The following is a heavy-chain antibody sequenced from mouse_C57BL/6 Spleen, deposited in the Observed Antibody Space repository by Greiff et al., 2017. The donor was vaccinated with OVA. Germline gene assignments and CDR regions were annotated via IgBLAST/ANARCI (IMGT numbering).Heavy chain of an antibody. CDR1: GYTFTSYW. Sequence: QVQLQQPGAELVKPGASVKLSCKASGYTFTSYWMHWVKQRPGQGLEWIGMIHPNSGSTNYNEKFKSKATLTVDKSSSTAYMQLSSLTSEDSAVYYCARSGYYYGKGGDYFDYWGQGTTLTVSS. CDR3: ARSGYYYGKGGDYFDY. V-gene: IGHV1-64*01. J-gene: IGHJ2*01. CDR2: IHPNSGST. D-gene: IGHD1-1*01.